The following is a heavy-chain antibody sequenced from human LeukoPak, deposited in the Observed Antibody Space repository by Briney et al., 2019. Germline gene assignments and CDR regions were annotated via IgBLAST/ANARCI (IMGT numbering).Heavy chain of an antibody. CDR2: INHSGST. J-gene: IGHJ5*02. D-gene: IGHD3-10*01. CDR3: ARLYKRTAGFIISDWFDP. Sequence: SETLSLTCAVSGDSIASTIHYWAWIRQPPGKGLEWIGEINHSGSTNYNPSPKSRVTISVDTSKNQFSLKLSSVTAADTAVYYCARLYKRTAGFIISDWFDPWGQGTLVTVSS. CDR1: GDSIASTIHY. V-gene: IGHV4-39*07.